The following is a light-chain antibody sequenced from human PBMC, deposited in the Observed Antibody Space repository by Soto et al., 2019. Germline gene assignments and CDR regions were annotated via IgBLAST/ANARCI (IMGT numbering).Light chain of an antibody. CDR2: KAS. CDR1: ESIRSW. CDR3: QQYTSYQIFT. V-gene: IGKV1-5*03. Sequence: DIQMTQSPSTLSASVGDRVIITCRASESIRSWLAWYQQKPGKAPELLISKASTVESGVPSRFSGSGSGTEFSLTISSLQPDDFGTYYCQQYTSYQIFTFGPGTKVDIK. J-gene: IGKJ3*01.